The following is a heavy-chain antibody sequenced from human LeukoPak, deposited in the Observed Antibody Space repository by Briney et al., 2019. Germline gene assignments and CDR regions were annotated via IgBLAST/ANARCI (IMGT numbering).Heavy chain of an antibody. CDR2: IKPDGSET. Sequence: PGGSLRLSCVASGFPFKGYWKTWVRQSPGKGLDWVANIKPDGSETNYLDSVKGRFTISRDNARDSLFLEMNNLRVDDTAVYYCARDGGELWPLDEWGQGILVTVSS. D-gene: IGHD3-10*01. V-gene: IGHV3-7*01. J-gene: IGHJ4*02. CDR1: GFPFKGYW. CDR3: ARDGGELWPLDE.